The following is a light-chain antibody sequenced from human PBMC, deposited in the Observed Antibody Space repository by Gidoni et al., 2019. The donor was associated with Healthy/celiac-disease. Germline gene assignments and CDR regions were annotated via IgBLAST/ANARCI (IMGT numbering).Light chain of an antibody. J-gene: IGKJ5*01. Sequence: DIQMTQAPSSLSASVGDRFIITCRASQTNSNYLNWYQQKPGKAPKLLIYAASSLQSGVPSRFSGSGSGTDFTLTISSLQPADFATYYCQQSYTAVITFGQGTRLEIK. CDR1: QTNSNY. CDR2: AAS. V-gene: IGKV1-39*01. CDR3: QQSYTAVIT.